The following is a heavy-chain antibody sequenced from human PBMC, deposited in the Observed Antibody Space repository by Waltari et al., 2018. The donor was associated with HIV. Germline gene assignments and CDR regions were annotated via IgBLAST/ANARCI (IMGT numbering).Heavy chain of an antibody. CDR3: ARDSPGDYYDSSGYYDY. CDR2: INSDGSST. CDR1: GFTFSSYW. V-gene: IGHV3-74*01. Sequence: EVQLVESGGGLVQPGGSLRLSCAASGFTFSSYWMHWVRQAPGKGRVWVSRINSDGSSTSYADSVKGRFTISRDNAKNTLYLQMNSLRAEDTAVYYCARDSPGDYYDSSGYYDYWGQGTLVTVSS. J-gene: IGHJ4*02. D-gene: IGHD3-22*01.